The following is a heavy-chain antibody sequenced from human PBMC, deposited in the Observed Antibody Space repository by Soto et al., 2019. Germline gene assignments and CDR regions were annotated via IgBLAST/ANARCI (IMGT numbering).Heavy chain of an antibody. Sequence: GGSLRLSCGASGFTFSDHYMEWVRQAPGKGLEWVGRIRNKANSYSTEYAASVKGRFTISRDDSMNSLYLQMNSLKTEDTAVFYCARYSGSYSRGLDYWGQGTPVTVSS. J-gene: IGHJ4*02. V-gene: IGHV3-72*01. CDR2: IRNKANSYST. D-gene: IGHD1-26*01. CDR1: GFTFSDHY. CDR3: ARYSGSYSRGLDY.